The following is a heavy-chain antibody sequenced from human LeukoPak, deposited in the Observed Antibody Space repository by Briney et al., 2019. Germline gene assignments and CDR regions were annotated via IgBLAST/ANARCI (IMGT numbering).Heavy chain of an antibody. CDR1: GLTLSSYS. J-gene: IGHJ4*02. CDR3: ARVGKSGWDFDH. Sequence: GGSLRLSCTASGLTLSSYSMNWVRQAPGKGLEWVSSISSSSSYIYYADSVKGRFTISRDNTKNSLSLQMNSLRVDDTAVYYCARVGKSGWDFDHWGQGTLVTVSS. V-gene: IGHV3-21*01. D-gene: IGHD6-19*01. CDR2: ISSSSSYI.